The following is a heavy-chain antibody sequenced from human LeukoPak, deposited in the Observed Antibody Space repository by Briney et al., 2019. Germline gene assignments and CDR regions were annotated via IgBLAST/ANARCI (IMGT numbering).Heavy chain of an antibody. CDR1: GYTFTSYG. D-gene: IGHD3-22*01. CDR3: ARDSSYYYDSSGYYYYFDY. CDR2: ISAYNGNT. J-gene: IGHJ4*02. V-gene: IGHV1-18*01. Sequence: ASVKVSCKASGYTFTSYGISWVRQAPGQGLEWMGWISAYNGNTNYAQKLQGRVTMTTDTSTSTAYMELRSLRSDDTAVYYCARDSSYYYDSSGYYYYFDYWGQGTLVTVSS.